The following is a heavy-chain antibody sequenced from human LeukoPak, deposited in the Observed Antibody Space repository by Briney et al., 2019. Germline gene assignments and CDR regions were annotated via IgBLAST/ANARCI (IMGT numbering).Heavy chain of an antibody. Sequence: PGGSLRLSCTASGFTFSNYLMHWVRPAPGKGLVWVSHINSDGSTTSYADSVKGRFTISRDNAKNTLYLQMDSLRAEDTAVYYCARDGDGDRDLDYWGQGTLVTVSS. CDR2: INSDGSTT. D-gene: IGHD5-24*01. CDR3: ARDGDGDRDLDY. V-gene: IGHV3-74*01. CDR1: GFTFSNYL. J-gene: IGHJ4*02.